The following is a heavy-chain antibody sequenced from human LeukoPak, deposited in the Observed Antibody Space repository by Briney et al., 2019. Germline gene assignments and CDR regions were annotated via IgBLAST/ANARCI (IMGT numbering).Heavy chain of an antibody. J-gene: IGHJ4*02. D-gene: IGHD1-26*01. CDR2: ITGDGRGT. V-gene: IGHV3-23*01. CDR3: AKETSSGNFVTIDC. CDR1: GFTFRNYV. Sequence: GGSLRLSYAASGFTFRNYVMSWVRQTPEKGLEWVSAITGDGRGTNHADSVKGRFTIFRDNSKNTLFLQMNSLRADDTAVYYCAKETSSGNFVTIDCWGQGALVTVSS.